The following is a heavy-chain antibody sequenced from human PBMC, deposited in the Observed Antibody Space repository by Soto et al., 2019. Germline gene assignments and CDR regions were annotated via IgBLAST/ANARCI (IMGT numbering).Heavy chain of an antibody. D-gene: IGHD3-22*01. Sequence: GGSLRLSCAASGFTFTNAWMSWVRQAPGKGLEWVGRIKTKTGGGTIDYAAPVKGRFTISRDDAKNTLYLQMNGLKTEDTAVYYCTTSTHYSDKFDFHYWGQGTLVTVSS. CDR2: IKTKTGGGTI. J-gene: IGHJ4*02. CDR3: TTSTHYSDKFDFHY. V-gene: IGHV3-15*01. CDR1: GFTFTNAW.